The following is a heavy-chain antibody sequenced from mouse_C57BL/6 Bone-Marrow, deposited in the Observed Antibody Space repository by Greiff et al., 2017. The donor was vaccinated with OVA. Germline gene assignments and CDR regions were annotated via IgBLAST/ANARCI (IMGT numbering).Heavy chain of an antibody. V-gene: IGHV1-64*01. J-gene: IGHJ4*01. D-gene: IGHD2-4*01. CDR3: VDDSDGAYAMDY. CDR2: IHPNSGST. Sequence: QVQLQQPGAELVKPGASVKLSCKASGYTFTSYWMHWVKQRPGQGLEWIGMIHPNSGSTNYNEKFKSKATLTVDKSSSTAYMQLSSLTSEYSAVYYCVDDSDGAYAMDYWGQGTSVTVSA. CDR1: GYTFTSYW.